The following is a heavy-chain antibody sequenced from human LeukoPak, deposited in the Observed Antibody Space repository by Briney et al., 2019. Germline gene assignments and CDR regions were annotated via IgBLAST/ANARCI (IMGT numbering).Heavy chain of an antibody. D-gene: IGHD5/OR15-5a*01. V-gene: IGHV3-23*01. CDR2: ITGSGGST. Sequence: PGGSLRLSCAASGFTFSNYAMSWVRQAPGKGLEWVSSITGSGGSTYYANSVKGRFTISRDNSKSTLSLQMNSLRAEDTAVYYCTKDSSVPFGITDWGQGTLVTVSS. CDR3: TKDSSVPFGITD. CDR1: GFTFSNYA. J-gene: IGHJ4*02.